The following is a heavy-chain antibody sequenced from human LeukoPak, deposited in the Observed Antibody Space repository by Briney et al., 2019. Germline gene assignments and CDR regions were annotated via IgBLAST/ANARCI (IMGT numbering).Heavy chain of an antibody. Sequence: RGSLRLSCAASRFSFSNYSMNWVRQAPGKGLEWVSYISRSSSTIYYADSVKGRFTISRDNAKNSLYLQMNSLRAEDTAVYYCARDLMGIAYRGAFYYWGQGTLVTVSS. J-gene: IGHJ4*02. CDR3: ARDLMGIAYRGAFYY. CDR2: ISRSSSTI. CDR1: RFSFSNYS. D-gene: IGHD6-13*01. V-gene: IGHV3-48*04.